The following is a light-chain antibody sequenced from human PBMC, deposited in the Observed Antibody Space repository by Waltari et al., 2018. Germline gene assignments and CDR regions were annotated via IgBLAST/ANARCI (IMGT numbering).Light chain of an antibody. CDR1: QSIGPY. CDR3: QQRSAWPLT. CDR2: DAS. V-gene: IGKV3-11*01. J-gene: IGKJ5*01. Sequence: EIVLTQSPATLSLSPGETATLSCRASQSIGPYLAWYQQETGQAPRLLIYDASNRATGIPARFSGSGSGTDFTLTISSLEPEDFAVYYCQQRSAWPLTFGQGTRLEIK.